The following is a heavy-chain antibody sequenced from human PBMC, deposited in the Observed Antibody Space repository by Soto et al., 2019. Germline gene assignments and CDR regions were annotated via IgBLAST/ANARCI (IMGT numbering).Heavy chain of an antibody. Sequence: EVQLVESGGGLVQPGGSLRLSCAASGFTFSTYDMHWVRQATGKGLEWVSAIGTRHDTYYPDSVKGRFTISRENAKNTLYLLMKSLRAGDTAVYYCARQASYWHGGGGWFDPWGQGILVTVSS. V-gene: IGHV3-13*01. CDR1: GFTFSTYD. CDR3: ARQASYWHGGGGWFDP. D-gene: IGHD3-16*01. CDR2: IGTRHDT. J-gene: IGHJ5*02.